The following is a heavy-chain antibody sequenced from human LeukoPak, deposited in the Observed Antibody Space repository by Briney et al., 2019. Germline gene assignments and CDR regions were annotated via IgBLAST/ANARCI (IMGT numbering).Heavy chain of an antibody. CDR3: AKDWGSSLYYFDY. CDR2: ISGSGGST. CDR1: GFTFSSYA. V-gene: IGHV3-23*01. D-gene: IGHD6-13*01. Sequence: GGSLRLSCAASGFTFSSYAMSWVRQAPGKGLEWVSAISGSGGSTYYADSVKGRFTISRDNSKNTLYLQMNSLRAEDTAVYYGAKDWGSSLYYFDYWGQGTLVTGSS. J-gene: IGHJ4*02.